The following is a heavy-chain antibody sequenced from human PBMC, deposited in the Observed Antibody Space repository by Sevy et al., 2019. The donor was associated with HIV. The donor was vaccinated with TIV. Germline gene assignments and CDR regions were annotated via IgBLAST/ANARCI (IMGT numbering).Heavy chain of an antibody. J-gene: IGHJ4*02. CDR2: IKQDGSEK. Sequence: GGSLRLSCAASGFTFSSYWMTWVRQAPGKGLEWVANIKQDGSEKFYVDSVKGRFTISRDNAKNSLYLQMNSLRAEDTAVYYCAKGPSPMITFGGVADYWGQGTLVTVSS. CDR3: AKGPSPMITFGGVADY. D-gene: IGHD3-16*01. CDR1: GFTFSSYW. V-gene: IGHV3-7*01.